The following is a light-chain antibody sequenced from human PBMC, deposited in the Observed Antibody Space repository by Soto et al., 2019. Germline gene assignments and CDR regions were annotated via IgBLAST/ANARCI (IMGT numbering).Light chain of an antibody. V-gene: IGKV3-11*01. Sequence: EIVLTQSPAPLSLSPGERATPSSRARQSVRNDLAWYHQKPGQAPRVLIYSASNRATGIPARFSGSGSGTDFTLTISSLEPEDFAVYYCQQRTYWPPTFGGGTKVEMK. CDR3: QQRTYWPPT. CDR2: SAS. CDR1: QSVRND. J-gene: IGKJ4*01.